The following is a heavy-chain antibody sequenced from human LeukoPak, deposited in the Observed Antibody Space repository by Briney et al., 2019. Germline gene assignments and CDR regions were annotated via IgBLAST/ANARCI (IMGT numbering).Heavy chain of an antibody. CDR1: GGSISGYY. Sequence: PSETLSLTCTVSGGSISGYYWTWIRQPPGKQLEWIGYIYDSGITNYNPSLKSRVTISVDTSKNQFSLRLSSVTAADTAVYYCARGRDYDSSGYYYYYFDYWGQGTLVTVSS. V-gene: IGHV4-59*01. D-gene: IGHD3-22*01. CDR2: IYDSGIT. J-gene: IGHJ4*02. CDR3: ARGRDYDSSGYYYYYFDY.